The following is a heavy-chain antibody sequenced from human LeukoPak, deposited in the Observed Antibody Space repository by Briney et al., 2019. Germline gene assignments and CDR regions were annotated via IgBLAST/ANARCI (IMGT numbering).Heavy chain of an antibody. J-gene: IGHJ3*02. Sequence: SVKVSCKASGGTFSSYAISWVRQAPGQGPEWMGRIIPIFGTANYAQKFQGRVTITTDESTSTAYMELSSLRSEDTAVYYCARGPNLGIQQAVAFDIWGQGTMVTVSS. CDR1: GGTFSSYA. D-gene: IGHD5-18*01. V-gene: IGHV1-69*05. CDR3: ARGPNLGIQQAVAFDI. CDR2: IIPIFGTA.